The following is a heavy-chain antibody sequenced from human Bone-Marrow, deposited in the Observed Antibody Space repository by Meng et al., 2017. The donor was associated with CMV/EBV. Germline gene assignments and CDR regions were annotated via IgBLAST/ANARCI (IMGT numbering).Heavy chain of an antibody. CDR3: ARWDPHEAFEI. V-gene: IGHV5-51*01. Sequence: GGSLKIPCKGSGYSFTSYWIGWVRQMPGKGLEWMGIIYPGDSDTRYSPSFQGQVTISADKSISTAYLQSSSLKASDTAMYYCARWDPHEAFEIWGQGTMVTVSS. D-gene: IGHD1-26*01. CDR2: IYPGDSDT. J-gene: IGHJ3*02. CDR1: GYSFTSYW.